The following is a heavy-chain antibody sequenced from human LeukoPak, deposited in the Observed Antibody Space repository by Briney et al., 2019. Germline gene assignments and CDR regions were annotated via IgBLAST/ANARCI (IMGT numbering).Heavy chain of an antibody. CDR2: IYTSGST. CDR3: AREYTLYRSGWFLDY. CDR1: GGSISSGSYY. V-gene: IGHV4-61*02. Sequence: SQTLSLTCTVSGGSISSGSYYWSWIRQPAGKGLEWIGRIYTSGSTNYNPSLKSRVTISVDTSKNQFSLKLGSVTAADTAVYYCAREYTLYRSGWFLDYWGQGTVVTVSS. D-gene: IGHD6-19*01. J-gene: IGHJ4*02.